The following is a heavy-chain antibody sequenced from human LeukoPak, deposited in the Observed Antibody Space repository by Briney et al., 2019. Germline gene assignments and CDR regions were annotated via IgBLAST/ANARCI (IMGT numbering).Heavy chain of an antibody. Sequence: ASVKVSCKASGYTFTSYGISWVRQAPGQGLEWMGWISAYNGNTNYAQKLQGRVTMTTDTSTSTAYMELRSLRSDDTAVYYCARGGRGTGTTYYYDPTPKYYFDYWSQGTLVTVSS. V-gene: IGHV1-18*01. D-gene: IGHD3-22*01. CDR2: ISAYNGNT. CDR3: ARGGRGTGTTYYYDPTPKYYFDY. J-gene: IGHJ4*02. CDR1: GYTFTSYG.